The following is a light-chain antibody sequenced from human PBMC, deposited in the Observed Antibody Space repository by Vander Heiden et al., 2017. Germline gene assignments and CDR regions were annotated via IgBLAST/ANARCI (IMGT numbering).Light chain of an antibody. CDR1: ALTKQY. CDR3: QSADSSGSYRGV. V-gene: IGLV3-25*03. J-gene: IGLJ3*02. CDR2: EDN. Sequence: YELTQPPSVSVSTGPPARITCSGDALTKQYTYWYQPKTGQAPVRVIYEDNERPAGIPERFSGSSSGTTVTLTITGVQAEDEADYYCQSADSSGSYRGVFGGGTKLSVL.